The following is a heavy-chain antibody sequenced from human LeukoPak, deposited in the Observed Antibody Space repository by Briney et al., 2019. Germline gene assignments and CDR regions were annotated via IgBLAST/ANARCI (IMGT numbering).Heavy chain of an antibody. Sequence: GGSLRLSCAASGFTFSSYAMSWVRQAPGKGLEWVSAISGSGGSTYYADSVKGRFTISRDNSKNTLYLQMNSLRAEDTAVYYCAKDRGYSSGWYRDWFDPWGQGTLVTVSS. V-gene: IGHV3-23*01. J-gene: IGHJ5*02. CDR3: AKDRGYSSGWYRDWFDP. D-gene: IGHD6-19*01. CDR2: ISGSGGST. CDR1: GFTFSSYA.